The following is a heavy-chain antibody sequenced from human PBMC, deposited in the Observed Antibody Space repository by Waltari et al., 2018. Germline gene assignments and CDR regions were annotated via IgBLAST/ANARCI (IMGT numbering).Heavy chain of an antibody. V-gene: IGHV3-49*04. CDR3: TRDPGGLMGLDY. J-gene: IGHJ4*02. D-gene: IGHD3-16*01. CDR1: GFTFGDYA. Sequence: EVQLVESGGGLVQPGRSLRLSCTASGFTFGDYAMSWVRQAPGKGLEWVGFIRSKAYGGTTEYAASVKGRFTISRDDTKSIAYLQMNSLKTEDTAVYYCTRDPGGLMGLDYWGQGTLVTVSS. CDR2: IRSKAYGGTT.